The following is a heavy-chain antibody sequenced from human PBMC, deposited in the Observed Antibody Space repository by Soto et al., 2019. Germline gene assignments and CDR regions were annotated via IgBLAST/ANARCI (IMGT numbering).Heavy chain of an antibody. CDR2: INTGNGNT. CDR1: GYIFTNYA. Sequence: GASVKVSCKASGYIFTNYAMHWVRQAPGQRLEWMGWINTGNGNTKYSQKFQGRVTITRDTSASTAYMELSSLRSKDTAVYYCANPPLRALQRGWFDPWGQGTLVPVSS. J-gene: IGHJ5*02. V-gene: IGHV1-3*04. D-gene: IGHD4-4*01. CDR3: ANPPLRALQRGWFDP.